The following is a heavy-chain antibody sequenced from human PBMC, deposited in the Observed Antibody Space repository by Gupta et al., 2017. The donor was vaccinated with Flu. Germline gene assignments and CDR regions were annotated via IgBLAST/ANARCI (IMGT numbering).Heavy chain of an antibody. CDR1: GFTFSTFA. V-gene: IGHV3-30*04. J-gene: IGHJ4*02. CDR3: SRGDVQVWQPQIDY. CDR2: MSYDGRHK. Sequence: QIQLVESGGGVVQPGRSLRLSCAASGFTFSTFAMHWVRQAPGRGLEWVAVMSYDGRHKWYADSVKGRFTVSRDNAKNTLYLQMDSLRAEDTAVYYCSRGDVQVWQPQIDYWGQGTLVTVSP. D-gene: IGHD1-1*01.